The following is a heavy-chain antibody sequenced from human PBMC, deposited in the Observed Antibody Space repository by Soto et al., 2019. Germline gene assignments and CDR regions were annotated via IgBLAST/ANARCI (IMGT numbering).Heavy chain of an antibody. CDR1: GFTFSSYE. J-gene: IGHJ3*02. D-gene: IGHD6-13*01. CDR2: ISSSGSTI. CDR3: ARVASYSSSWFVAFDI. V-gene: IGHV3-48*03. Sequence: GGSLRLSCAASGFTFSSYEMNWVRQAPGKGLEWVSYISSSGSTIYYADSVKGRFTISRDNAKNSLYLQMNSLRAEDTAVYYCARVASYSSSWFVAFDIWGQGTMVTVSS.